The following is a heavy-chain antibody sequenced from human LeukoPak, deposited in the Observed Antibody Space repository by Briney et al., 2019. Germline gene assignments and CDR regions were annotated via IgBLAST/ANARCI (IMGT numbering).Heavy chain of an antibody. Sequence: SETLSLTCTVSDGSINSYYWSWIRQPPGKGLEWIGYIYYSGVTNYNPSLKSRVTMSVDTSEKQFSLKLRSVTAADTAVYYCARGYKRYSYDSGGYSSFDYWGQGTLVTVSS. J-gene: IGHJ4*02. CDR3: ARGYKRYSYDSGGYSSFDY. CDR1: DGSINSYY. CDR2: IYYSGVT. D-gene: IGHD3-22*01. V-gene: IGHV4-59*01.